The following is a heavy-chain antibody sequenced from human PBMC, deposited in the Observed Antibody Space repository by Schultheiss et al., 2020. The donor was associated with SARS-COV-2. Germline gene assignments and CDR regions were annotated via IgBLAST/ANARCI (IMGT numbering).Heavy chain of an antibody. J-gene: IGHJ4*02. D-gene: IGHD3/OR15-3a*01. CDR2: ISGSGGST. Sequence: GGSLRLSCAASGFTFSSYSMSWVRQAPGKGLEWVSAISGSGGSTYYADSVKGRFTISRDNSKNTLYLQMNSLRAEDTAVYYCEKQKGGFLDWPDYWGQGTLVTVSS. V-gene: IGHV3-23*01. CDR1: GFTFSSYS. CDR3: EKQKGGFLDWPDY.